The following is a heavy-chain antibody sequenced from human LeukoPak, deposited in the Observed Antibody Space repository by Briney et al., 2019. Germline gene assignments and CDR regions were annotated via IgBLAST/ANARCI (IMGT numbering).Heavy chain of an antibody. CDR3: ASKGDYGSAVYFQH. J-gene: IGHJ1*01. CDR2: IYFSGGT. V-gene: IGHV4-39*07. D-gene: IGHD4-17*01. Sequence: PSETLSLTCTVSGGSISSSDYYWGWIRQPPGKGLEWIGSIYFSGGTYYNPSLKSRVTISVDTSKNQFSLKLSSVTAADTAVYYCASKGDYGSAVYFQHWGQGTLVTVSS. CDR1: GGSISSSDYY.